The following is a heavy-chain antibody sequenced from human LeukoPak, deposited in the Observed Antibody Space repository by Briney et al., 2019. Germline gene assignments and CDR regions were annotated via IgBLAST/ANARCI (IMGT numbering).Heavy chain of an antibody. CDR2: INHSGST. CDR3: AKQVPRYYYDSSGYPTDAFDI. V-gene: IGHV4-34*01. Sequence: SETLSLTCTVSGGSISGYYWSWIRQPPGKGLEWIGEINHSGSTNYNPSLKSRVTISVDTSKNQFSLKLSSVTAADTAVYYCAKQVPRYYYDSSGYPTDAFDIWGQGTMVTVSS. CDR1: GGSISGYY. J-gene: IGHJ3*02. D-gene: IGHD3-22*01.